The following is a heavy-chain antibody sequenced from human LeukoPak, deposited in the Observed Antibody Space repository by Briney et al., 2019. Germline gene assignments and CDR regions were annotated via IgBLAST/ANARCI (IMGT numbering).Heavy chain of an antibody. CDR1: GFTFEDHG. CDR2: INWDGGST. J-gene: IGHJ4*02. D-gene: IGHD6-25*01. Sequence: GGSLRLSCAASGFTFEDHGMSWVRQVPGKGLEWVSGINWDGGSTGYADSVKGRFTISRDNVKNSLHLQMNSPRADDTALYFCAGGDRNGWYFNYWGQGTLVAVSS. V-gene: IGHV3-20*04. CDR3: AGGDRNGWYFNY.